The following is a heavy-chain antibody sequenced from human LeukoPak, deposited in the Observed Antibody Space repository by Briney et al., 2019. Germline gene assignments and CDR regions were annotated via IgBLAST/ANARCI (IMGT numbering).Heavy chain of an antibody. CDR1: GGTFSSYA. CDR3: ARGPYYYYMDV. Sequence: GASVKVSCKASGGTFSSYAVSWVRQAPGQGLEWMAGIIPIFGTTNYAQKFQGRVTITADESTSTAYMELSSLRSEDTAVYYCARGPYYYYMDVWGKGTTVTVSS. J-gene: IGHJ6*03. CDR2: IIPIFGTT. V-gene: IGHV1-69*13.